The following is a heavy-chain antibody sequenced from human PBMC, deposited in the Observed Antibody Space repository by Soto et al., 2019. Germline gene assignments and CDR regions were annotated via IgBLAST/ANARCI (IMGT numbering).Heavy chain of an antibody. V-gene: IGHV1-24*01. Sequence: GASVKVSCKVSGYTLTELSMHWVRQAPGKGLEWMGGFDPEDGETIYAQKFQGRVTMTEDTSTDTAYMELSSLRSEDTAVYYCATAGVVGAPDAFDIWGQGTMVTVSS. J-gene: IGHJ3*02. D-gene: IGHD1-26*01. CDR1: GYTLTELS. CDR3: ATAGVVGAPDAFDI. CDR2: FDPEDGET.